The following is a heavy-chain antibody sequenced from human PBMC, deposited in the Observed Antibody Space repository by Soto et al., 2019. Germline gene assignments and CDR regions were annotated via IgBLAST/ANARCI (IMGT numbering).Heavy chain of an antibody. Sequence: PGGSLRLSCAASGFTFSSYSMNWVRQAPGKGLEWVSSISSSSSYIYYADSVKGRFTISRDNAKNSLYLQMNSLGAEDTAVYYCARDNEPPALTGKYYYGMDGWGQGTRVTVSS. CDR2: ISSSSSYI. D-gene: IGHD7-27*01. V-gene: IGHV3-21*01. CDR1: GFTFSSYS. J-gene: IGHJ6*02. CDR3: ARDNEPPALTGKYYYGMDG.